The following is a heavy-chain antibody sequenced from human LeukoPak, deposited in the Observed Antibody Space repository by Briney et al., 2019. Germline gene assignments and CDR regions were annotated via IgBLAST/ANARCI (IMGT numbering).Heavy chain of an antibody. J-gene: IGHJ4*02. CDR3: ARGWFDY. CDR2: ISNSGDTI. Sequence: GGSLRLSCAASGFTFSSHEMNWVRQAPGKGLEWVSYISNSGDTIYYADSVKGRFTISRDNAKNSLYLQMNSLRAGDTAIYYCARGWFDYWGQGTLVTVSS. V-gene: IGHV3-48*03. CDR1: GFTFSSHE.